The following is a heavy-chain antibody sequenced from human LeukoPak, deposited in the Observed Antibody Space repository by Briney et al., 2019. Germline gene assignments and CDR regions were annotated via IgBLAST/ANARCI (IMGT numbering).Heavy chain of an antibody. Sequence: GGSLRLSCAASGFTFINAWMSWVHQAPGKGLEWVGRIKSKTDGGTTDYAAPVKGRFTISRDDSKNTLYLQMNSLKTEDTAMYYCTTLTMVRPHDYWGQGTLITVSS. CDR3: TTLTMVRPHDY. CDR2: IKSKTDGGTT. CDR1: GFTFINAW. J-gene: IGHJ4*01. V-gene: IGHV3-15*05. D-gene: IGHD3-10*01.